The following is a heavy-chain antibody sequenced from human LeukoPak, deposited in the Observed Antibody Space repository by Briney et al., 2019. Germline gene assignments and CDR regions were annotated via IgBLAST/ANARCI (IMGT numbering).Heavy chain of an antibody. CDR1: GVTFSSYA. D-gene: IGHD6-19*01. V-gene: IGHV3-48*02. CDR2: ISSSSSTI. CDR3: ARNLISVAGELDY. Sequence: GGSLRLSCAASGVTFSSYAMSWVRQAPGKGLEWISYISSSSSTIYYADSVKGRFTISRDNAKNSLYLQMNSLRDEDTALYYCARNLISVAGELDYWGQGALVTVSS. J-gene: IGHJ4*02.